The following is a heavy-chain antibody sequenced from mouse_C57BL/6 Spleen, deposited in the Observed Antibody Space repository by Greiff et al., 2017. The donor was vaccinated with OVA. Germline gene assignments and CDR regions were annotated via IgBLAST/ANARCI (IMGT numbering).Heavy chain of an antibody. D-gene: IGHD1-1*01. Sequence: VQLQESGPELVKPGASVKISCKASGYAFSSSWMNWVKQRPGKGLEWIGRIYPGDGDTNSNGKFKGKATLTADKSSSTAYMQLSSLSSEDSAVYFCARLGYGSRYAMDYWGQGTSVTVSS. CDR3: ARLGYGSRYAMDY. CDR2: IYPGDGDT. CDR1: GYAFSSSW. V-gene: IGHV1-82*01. J-gene: IGHJ4*01.